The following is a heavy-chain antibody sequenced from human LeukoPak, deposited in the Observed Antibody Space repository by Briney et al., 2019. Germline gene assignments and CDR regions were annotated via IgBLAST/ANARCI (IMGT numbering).Heavy chain of an antibody. Sequence: SVKVSCKASGGTFSSYAISWVRQAPGQGLEWMGRIIPILGIANYAQKFQGRVTITADKSTSTAYMELSSLRSEDTAVYYCARKGYYHDSSGFDYWGQGTLVTVSS. CDR1: GGTFSSYA. D-gene: IGHD3-22*01. CDR3: ARKGYYHDSSGFDY. J-gene: IGHJ4*02. V-gene: IGHV1-69*04. CDR2: IIPILGIA.